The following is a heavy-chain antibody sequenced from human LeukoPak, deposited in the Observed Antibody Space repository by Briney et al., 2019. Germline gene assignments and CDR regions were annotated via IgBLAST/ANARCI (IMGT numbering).Heavy chain of an antibody. CDR2: ISYDGSNK. Sequence: PGGSLRLSCAASGFTFSSYAMHWVRQAPGKGLEWVAVISYDGSNKYYADSVKGRFTISRDNSKNTLYLQMNSLRAEDTAVYYCARGAVAAPFMFDYWGQGTLVTVSS. V-gene: IGHV3-30-3*01. CDR1: GFTFSSYA. J-gene: IGHJ4*02. D-gene: IGHD6-19*01. CDR3: ARGAVAAPFMFDY.